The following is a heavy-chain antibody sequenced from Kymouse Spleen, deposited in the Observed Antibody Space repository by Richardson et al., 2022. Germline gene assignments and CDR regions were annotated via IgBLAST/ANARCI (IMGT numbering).Heavy chain of an antibody. V-gene: IGHV3-30*18. D-gene: IGHD1-7*01. CDR3: AKDQELRLYYYYYGMDV. CDR1: GFTFSSYG. CDR2: ISYDGSNK. J-gene: IGHJ6*02. Sequence: QVQLVESGGGVVQPGRSLRLSCAASGFTFSSYGMHWVRQAPGKGLEWVAVISYDGSNKYYADSVKGRFTISRDNSKNTLYLQMNSLRAEDTAVYYCAKDQELRLYYYYYGMDVWGQGTTVTVSS.